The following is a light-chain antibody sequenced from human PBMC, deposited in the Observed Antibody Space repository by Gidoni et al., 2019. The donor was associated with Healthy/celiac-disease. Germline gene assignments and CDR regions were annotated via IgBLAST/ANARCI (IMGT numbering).Light chain of an antibody. CDR1: QGISNY. CDR3: QKYAST. Sequence: DIQMTQSPSSLSASVGDRVTITCRASQGISNYLAWYQQKPGKVPKLLIYAASTLQSGVPSRFSGSGSGTDFTLTISSLQPDDVATYYCQKYASTFGQGTKVEIK. CDR2: AAS. V-gene: IGKV1-27*01. J-gene: IGKJ1*01.